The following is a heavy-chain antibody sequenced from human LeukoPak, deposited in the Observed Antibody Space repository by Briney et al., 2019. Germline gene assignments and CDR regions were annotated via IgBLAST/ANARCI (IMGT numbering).Heavy chain of an antibody. CDR2: IWYDGSNK. D-gene: IGHD2-8*01. Sequence: GGSLRLSCLASGFTFDTFGMYWARQAPGKGLEWVAVIWYDGSNKYHADSVKGRFTISRDNSKNTLYLQMNSLRAEDTAVYYCARDNGDYYYGMDVWGQGTTVTVPS. CDR3: ARDNGDYYYGMDV. J-gene: IGHJ6*02. V-gene: IGHV3-33*07. CDR1: GFTFDTFG.